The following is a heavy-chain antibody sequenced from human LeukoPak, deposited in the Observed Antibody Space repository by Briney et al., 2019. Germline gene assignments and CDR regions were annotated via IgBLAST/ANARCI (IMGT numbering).Heavy chain of an antibody. CDR2: IIPILGIV. Sequence: SVKVSCKASGGTFSSYAISWVRQAPGQGLEWMGRIIPILGIVNYAQKFQGRVTITADKSTSTAYMELSSLRSEDTAVYYCARVRRPAGYYYYYGMDVWGQGTTVTVS. D-gene: IGHD6-25*01. CDR1: GGTFSSYA. V-gene: IGHV1-69*04. CDR3: ARVRRPAGYYYYYGMDV. J-gene: IGHJ6*02.